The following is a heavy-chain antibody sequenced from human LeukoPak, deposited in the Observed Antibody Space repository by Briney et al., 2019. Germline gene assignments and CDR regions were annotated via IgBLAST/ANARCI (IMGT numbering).Heavy chain of an antibody. D-gene: IGHD3-22*01. Sequence: PGGSLRLSCAASGFTFSSYAMSWVRQAPGKGLEWVSAISGSGGSTYYADSVKGRFTISRDNSKNTLYLQTNSLRAEDTAVYYCAKDYYYDSSNDAFDIWGQGTMVTVSS. CDR3: AKDYYYDSSNDAFDI. CDR1: GFTFSSYA. CDR2: ISGSGGST. V-gene: IGHV3-23*01. J-gene: IGHJ3*02.